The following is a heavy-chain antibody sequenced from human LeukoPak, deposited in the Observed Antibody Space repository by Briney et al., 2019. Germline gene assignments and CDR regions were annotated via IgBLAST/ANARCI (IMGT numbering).Heavy chain of an antibody. Sequence: ASVKVSCKASGYTFTSYDINWVRQATGQGLEWMGWMNPNSGNTGYAQKFQGRDAMTRNTSISTTYMELSSLRSEDTAVYYCARTYYYDSSGYYNWFDPWGQGTLVTVSS. D-gene: IGHD3-22*01. CDR1: GYTFTSYD. V-gene: IGHV1-8*01. CDR3: ARTYYYDSSGYYNWFDP. J-gene: IGHJ5*02. CDR2: MNPNSGNT.